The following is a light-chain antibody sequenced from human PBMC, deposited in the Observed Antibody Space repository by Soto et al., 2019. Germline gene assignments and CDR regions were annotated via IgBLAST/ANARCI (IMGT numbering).Light chain of an antibody. CDR2: DVS. CDR1: SSDVGAYNC. Sequence: QSVLTQPASVSGSPGQSITISCTGTSSDVGAYNCVSWYQQHPGKAPKLMIYDVSNRPSGVSNRFSGSKSGNSASLTISGLQAEDEADYYCSSYASSSTYVFGTGTKLTVL. CDR3: SSYASSSTYV. V-gene: IGLV2-14*01. J-gene: IGLJ1*01.